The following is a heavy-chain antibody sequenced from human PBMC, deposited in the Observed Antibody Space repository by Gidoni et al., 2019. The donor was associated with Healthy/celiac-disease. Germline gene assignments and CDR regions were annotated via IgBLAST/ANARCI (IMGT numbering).Heavy chain of an antibody. Sequence: EVQLVAPGGGLVKPRRSLRLSCTASGFTFGDYAMRRFRQAPGKGLEWVGFIRSKAYGGTTEYAASVKGRFTISRDDSKSIAYLQMNNLKTEDTAVYYCTLTSSWPLNFDYWGQGTLVTVSS. J-gene: IGHJ4*02. V-gene: IGHV3-49*05. CDR3: TLTSSWPLNFDY. CDR2: IRSKAYGGTT. D-gene: IGHD6-13*01. CDR1: GFTFGDYA.